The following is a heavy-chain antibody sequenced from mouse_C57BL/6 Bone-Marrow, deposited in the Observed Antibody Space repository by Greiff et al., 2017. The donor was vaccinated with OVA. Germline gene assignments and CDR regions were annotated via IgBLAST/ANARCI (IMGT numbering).Heavy chain of an antibody. Sequence: QVQLKESGPGLVAPSQSLSITCTVSGFSLTSYGVHWVRQPPGKGLEWLVVIWSDGSTTYNSALKSRLSISKDNSKSQVFLKMNSLQTDDTAMYYCARHDPYGCCYAMDYWGQGTSVTVSS. CDR1: GFSLTSYG. CDR2: IWSDGST. D-gene: IGHD2-2*01. CDR3: ARHDPYGCCYAMDY. J-gene: IGHJ4*01. V-gene: IGHV2-6*02.